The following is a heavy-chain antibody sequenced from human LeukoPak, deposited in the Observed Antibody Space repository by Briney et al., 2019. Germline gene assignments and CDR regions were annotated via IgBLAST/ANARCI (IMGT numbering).Heavy chain of an antibody. CDR2: ISAYNGNT. Sequence: ASVKVSCKASGYTFTSYGISWVRQAPGQGLEWMGWISAYNGNTNYAQKLQGRVTMTTDTSTSTAYMELRSLRSDDTAVYYCARDSPLNYYDSSGYYGIYAFDIWGQGTMVTVSS. CDR1: GYTFTSYG. D-gene: IGHD3-22*01. V-gene: IGHV1-18*01. CDR3: ARDSPLNYYDSSGYYGIYAFDI. J-gene: IGHJ3*02.